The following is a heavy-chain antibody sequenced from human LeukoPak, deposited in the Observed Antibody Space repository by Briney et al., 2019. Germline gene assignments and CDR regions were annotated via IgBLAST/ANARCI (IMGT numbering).Heavy chain of an antibody. CDR2: ISDDGSNK. CDR1: GFTFSNYG. Sequence: GRSLRLSCAASGFTFSNYGIHWVRQAPGKGLEWVAVISDDGSNKYYADSGKGRFTISRDNSKNTLYLQMNSLKAEDTAVYYCAKNLYRKVGVPRDTFDIWGPGKTVT. V-gene: IGHV3-30*18. D-gene: IGHD1-26*01. J-gene: IGHJ3*02. CDR3: AKNLYRKVGVPRDTFDI.